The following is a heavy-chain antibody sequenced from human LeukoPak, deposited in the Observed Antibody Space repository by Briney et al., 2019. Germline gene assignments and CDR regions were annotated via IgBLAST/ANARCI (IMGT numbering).Heavy chain of an antibody. J-gene: IGHJ4*02. CDR2: ISGGGST. D-gene: IGHD1-26*01. CDR1: GFTFTSYS. V-gene: IGHV3-23*01. Sequence: GGSLRLSCAASGFTFTSYSMNWVRQAPGKGLEWVSTISGGGSTYYADSVKGRFTISRDDSKNTLYLQVNSLRAEDTAVYYCAKGGKWDVTPFDYWGQGTLVTVFS. CDR3: AKGGKWDVTPFDY.